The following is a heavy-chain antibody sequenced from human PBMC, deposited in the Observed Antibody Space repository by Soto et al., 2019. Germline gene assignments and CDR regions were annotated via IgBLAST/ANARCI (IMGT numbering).Heavy chain of an antibody. CDR2: IGTAGDT. CDR1: GFTFSSYD. D-gene: IGHD3-3*01. J-gene: IGHJ3*02. CDR3: ARGLFWDVWSGSRSDGAFDI. Sequence: EVQLVESGGGLVQPGGSLRLSCAASGFTFSSYDMHWVRQATGKGLEWVSAIGTAGDTYYPGSVKGRFTISRENAKNYSYLQMNSLRAGDTAVYYCARGLFWDVWSGSRSDGAFDIWGQVTMVTVSS. V-gene: IGHV3-13*01.